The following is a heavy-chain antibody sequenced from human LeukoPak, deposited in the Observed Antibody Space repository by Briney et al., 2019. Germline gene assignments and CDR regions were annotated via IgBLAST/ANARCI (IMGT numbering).Heavy chain of an antibody. D-gene: IGHD4-17*01. V-gene: IGHV3-23*01. Sequence: QTGGSLRLSCAASGVTFSSYAMTWVRQAPGKGLEWVSGISGSGGTTYYADSVKGRFTISRDNSKNTLYLQMNSLRAEDTAEYYCAKNYGDSYFDYWGQGTLVTVSS. CDR1: GVTFSSYA. CDR3: AKNYGDSYFDY. CDR2: ISGSGGTT. J-gene: IGHJ4*02.